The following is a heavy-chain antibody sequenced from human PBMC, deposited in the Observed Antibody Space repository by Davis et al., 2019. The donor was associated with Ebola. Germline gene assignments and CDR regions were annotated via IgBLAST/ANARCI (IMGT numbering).Heavy chain of an antibody. J-gene: IGHJ6*02. CDR2: INSDGSST. CDR1: GFTFSSYW. Sequence: PGGSLRLSCAASGFTFSSYWMRWVRQAPGKGLVWVSRINSDGSSTSYADSVKGRFTISRDNAKNTLYLQMNSLRAEDTAVYYCARDQVYYYGMDVWGQGTTVTVSS. V-gene: IGHV3-74*01. CDR3: ARDQVYYYGMDV.